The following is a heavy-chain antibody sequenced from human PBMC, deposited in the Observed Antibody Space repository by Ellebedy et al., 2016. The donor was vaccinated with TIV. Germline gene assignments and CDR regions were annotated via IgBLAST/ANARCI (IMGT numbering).Heavy chain of an antibody. V-gene: IGHV3-30*03. CDR1: GFTFSHYW. J-gene: IGHJ6*02. D-gene: IGHD2-8*01. CDR3: SREGVDAGMDV. CDR2: ISYDGNNK. Sequence: GESLKISCAASGFTFSHYWMSWVRQAPGKGLEWVAIISYDGNNKFYLDSVEGRFSISRDDSKNTLYLQMTSLRPEDTAVYYCSREGVDAGMDVWGQGTTVIVSS.